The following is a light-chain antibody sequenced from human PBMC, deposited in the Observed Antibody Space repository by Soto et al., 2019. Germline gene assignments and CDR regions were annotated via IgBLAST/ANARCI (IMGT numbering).Light chain of an antibody. CDR3: QQYGSFPWT. CDR2: GAS. CDR1: QSVSSTY. V-gene: IGKV3-20*01. Sequence: EIVLTQSPGTLSLSPGERATLSCRASQSVSSTYLAWYQQQPGQAPRLLIYGASSRATGIPDRFSGSGSGTDFTLTISRLEPEDFAVYYCQQYGSFPWTFGQGTKVDI. J-gene: IGKJ1*01.